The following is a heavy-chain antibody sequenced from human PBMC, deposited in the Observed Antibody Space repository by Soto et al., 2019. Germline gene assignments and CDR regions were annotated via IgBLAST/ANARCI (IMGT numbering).Heavy chain of an antibody. V-gene: IGHV1-2*04. CDR1: GYTFTGYY. CDR3: ARGVGFFSVPDYHYYGLSV. Sequence: ASVKVSCKASGYTFTGYYMHWVRQAPGQGLEWMGWINPNSGGTNYAQKFQGWVTMTRDTSISTAYMELSRLRSDDTAVYYCARGVGFFSVPDYHYYGLSVCGQGTTVPGSS. D-gene: IGHD3-16*01. J-gene: IGHJ6*02. CDR2: INPNSGGT.